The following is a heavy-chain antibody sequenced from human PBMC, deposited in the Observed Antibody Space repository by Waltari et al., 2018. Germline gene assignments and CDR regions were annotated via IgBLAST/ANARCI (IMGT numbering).Heavy chain of an antibody. J-gene: IGHJ5*02. Sequence: QVQLVQSGAEVKKPGSSVKVSCKASGGTFSSHTIRWVRQAPGQGLEWMGRIIPILGIANYAQKFQGRVTITADKSTSTAYMELSSLRSEDTAVYYCAGGPYDTSDWFDPWGQGTLVTVSS. CDR3: AGGPYDTSDWFDP. CDR1: GGTFSSHT. V-gene: IGHV1-69*02. CDR2: IIPILGIA. D-gene: IGHD3-9*01.